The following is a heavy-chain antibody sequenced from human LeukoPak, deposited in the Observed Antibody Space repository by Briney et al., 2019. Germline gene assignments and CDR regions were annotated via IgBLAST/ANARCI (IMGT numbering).Heavy chain of an antibody. CDR3: VRISSTDYAIDY. D-gene: IGHD4-17*01. Sequence: GGSLGLSCAASGFTFSDHYMDWVRQAPGKGLEWVGRSRNKANTYTTEYAASVKGRFTTSRDGSENSLYLQMNSLTTEDTAVYYCVRISSTDYAIDYWGQGTLVTVSS. V-gene: IGHV3-72*01. CDR1: GFTFSDHY. J-gene: IGHJ4*02. CDR2: SRNKANTYTT.